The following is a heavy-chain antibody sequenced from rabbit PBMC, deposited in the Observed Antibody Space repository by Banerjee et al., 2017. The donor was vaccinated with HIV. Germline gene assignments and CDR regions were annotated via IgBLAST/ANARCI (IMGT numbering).Heavy chain of an antibody. Sequence: QEQLEESGGDLVKPEGSLTLTCKASGFDFSSYYMSWVRQAPGKGLEWIGYINPVFDSTYYASWVNGRFTISKTSSTTVTLQMTSLTAADTATYLCARDLAGVIGWNFNLWGPGTLVTVS. CDR2: INPVFDST. V-gene: IGHV1S45*01. CDR1: GFDFSSYYM. J-gene: IGHJ4*01. D-gene: IGHD4-1*01. CDR3: ARDLAGVIGWNFNL.